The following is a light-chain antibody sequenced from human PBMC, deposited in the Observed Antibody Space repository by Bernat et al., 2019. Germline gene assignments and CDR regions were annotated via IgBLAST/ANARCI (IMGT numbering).Light chain of an antibody. V-gene: IGLV6-57*04. CDR3: HSYDSSNQV. CDR1: SGSIASNY. Sequence: NFMLTQPHSVSESPGKTVAISCTRSSGSIASNYVRWYQQRPGSAPTTVIYDYNKRPSGVPDRFSGSIDSPSNSASLTISGLKTEDEAEYYCHSYDSSNQVFGGGTKLTVL. J-gene: IGLJ3*02. CDR2: DYN.